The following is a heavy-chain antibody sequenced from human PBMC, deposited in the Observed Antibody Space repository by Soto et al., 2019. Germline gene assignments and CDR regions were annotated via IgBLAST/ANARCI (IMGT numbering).Heavy chain of an antibody. V-gene: IGHV3-30-3*01. D-gene: IGHD6-13*01. CDR2: ISYDGSNK. Sequence: QVQLVESGGGVVQPGRSLRLSCAASGFTFSSYARHWVRQAPGKGLEWVAVISYDGSNKYYADSVKGRFTISRDNSKNTLYLQMNSLRAEDTAVYYCAREEQQLGAYFDYWGQGTLVTVSS. CDR3: AREEQQLGAYFDY. CDR1: GFTFSSYA. J-gene: IGHJ4*02.